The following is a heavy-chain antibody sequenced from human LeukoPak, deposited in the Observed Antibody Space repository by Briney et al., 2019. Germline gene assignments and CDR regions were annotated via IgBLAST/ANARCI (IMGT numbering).Heavy chain of an antibody. Sequence: GGSLRLSCAASGFTFSSYSMNWVRQAPGKGLEWVSSISSSSSYIYYADSVKGRFTISRDNAKSSLYLQMNSLRAEDTAVYYCARDPRGLIAAHDNWFDPWGQGTLVTVSS. J-gene: IGHJ5*02. CDR1: GFTFSSYS. CDR2: ISSSSSYI. D-gene: IGHD6-6*01. CDR3: ARDPRGLIAAHDNWFDP. V-gene: IGHV3-21*01.